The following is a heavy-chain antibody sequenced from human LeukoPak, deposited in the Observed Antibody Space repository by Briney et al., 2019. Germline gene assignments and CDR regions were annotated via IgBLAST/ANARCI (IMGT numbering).Heavy chain of an antibody. D-gene: IGHD3-10*01. J-gene: IGHJ4*02. CDR3: ARLSEVRGVT. Sequence: GTLRLSCAASGFTFSSYGMSRIRQPPGKGLEWIGSIYYSGSTYYNPSLKSRVTISVDTSKNQFSLKLSSVTAADTAVYYCARLSEVRGVTWGQGTLVTVSS. V-gene: IGHV4-39*01. CDR2: IYYSGST. CDR1: GFTFSSYG.